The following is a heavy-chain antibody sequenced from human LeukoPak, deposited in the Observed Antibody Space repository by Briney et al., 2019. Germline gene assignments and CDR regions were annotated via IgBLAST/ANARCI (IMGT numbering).Heavy chain of an antibody. J-gene: IGHJ6*02. CDR1: GGTFSSYA. Sequence: ASVKGSCTASGGTFSSYAISWVRQAPGQGLEWMGGIIPIFGTANYAQKFQGRVTITADESTSTAYMELSSLRSEDTAVYYCARGVVVVAATRLYGMDVWGQGTTVTVSS. D-gene: IGHD2-15*01. V-gene: IGHV1-69*13. CDR2: IIPIFGTA. CDR3: ARGVVVVAATRLYGMDV.